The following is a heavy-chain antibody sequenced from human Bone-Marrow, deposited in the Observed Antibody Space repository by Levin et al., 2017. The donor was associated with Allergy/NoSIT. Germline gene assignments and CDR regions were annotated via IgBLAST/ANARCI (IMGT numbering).Heavy chain of an antibody. V-gene: IGHV3-33*05. CDR1: GFIFSNYG. D-gene: IGHD3-10*01. CDR2: ISYDGTNA. Sequence: SCTSSGFIFSNYGMHWVRQAPGKGLGWVSVISYDGTNAYYADSVKGRFTISRDNSKNTLYLQMNSLRVEDTAVYFCAREPARGHMDVWGKGTTVIVSS. CDR3: AREPARGHMDV. J-gene: IGHJ6*03.